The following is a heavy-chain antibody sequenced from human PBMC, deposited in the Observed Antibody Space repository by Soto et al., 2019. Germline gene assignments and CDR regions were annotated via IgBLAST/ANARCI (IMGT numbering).Heavy chain of an antibody. V-gene: IGHV4-30-4*01. J-gene: IGHJ4*02. CDR1: GGSISSGDYY. CDR3: ASRHSSPYFDY. CDR2: IYYSGST. Sequence: SETLSLTCTVSGGSISSGDYYWSWILQPPGKGLEWIGSIYYSGSTYYNPSLKSRVTISVDTSKNQFSLKLNSVTAADTAVYYCASRHSSPYFDYWGQGTLVTVSS. D-gene: IGHD6-13*01.